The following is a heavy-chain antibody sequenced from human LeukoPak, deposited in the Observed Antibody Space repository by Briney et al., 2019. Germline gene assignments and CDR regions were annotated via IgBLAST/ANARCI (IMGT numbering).Heavy chain of an antibody. V-gene: IGHV3-30*02. D-gene: IGHD2-2*01. CDR1: GFTFSSYG. CDR2: IRYDGSNK. J-gene: IGHJ6*03. CDR3: ARMGAAIVNGYYYYYMDV. Sequence: GGSLRLSCAASGFTFSSYGMHWVRQAPGKGLEWVAFIRYDGSNKYYADSVKGRFTISRDNAKNSLYLQMNSLRAEDTAVYYCARMGAAIVNGYYYYYMDVWGKGTTVTISS.